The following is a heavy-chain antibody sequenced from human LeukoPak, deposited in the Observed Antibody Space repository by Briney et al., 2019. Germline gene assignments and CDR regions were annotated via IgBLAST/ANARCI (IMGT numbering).Heavy chain of an antibody. CDR3: ARHQKYTAMISGYYAMDV. CDR2: IRHRGNT. Sequence: PSETLSLTCTVSGDSVSSSPYYWGWIRQPPGKGLEWIASIRHRGNTFYNPSFKSRVTISVDTSKNQFSLKLSSVTAADTAVYYCARHQKYTAMISGYYAMDVWGQGTTVTVSS. V-gene: IGHV4-39*01. CDR1: GDSVSSSPYY. D-gene: IGHD5-18*01. J-gene: IGHJ6*02.